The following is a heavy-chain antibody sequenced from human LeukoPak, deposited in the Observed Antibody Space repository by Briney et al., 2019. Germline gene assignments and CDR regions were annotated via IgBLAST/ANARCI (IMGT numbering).Heavy chain of an antibody. D-gene: IGHD6-13*01. CDR1: GFTFGNSA. CDR2: FGRSGSDT. J-gene: IGHJ4*02. V-gene: IGHV3-23*01. CDR3: AKGSLGSWYYFDY. Sequence: QSGGSLRLSCGTSGFTFGNSAINWVPQAPGKGAGGVPTFGRSGSDTYYSGSVKGRFTIFRDNSKNTLYLQMNSLRDEDTAVYYCAKGSLGSWYYFDYWGQGTLVTVSS.